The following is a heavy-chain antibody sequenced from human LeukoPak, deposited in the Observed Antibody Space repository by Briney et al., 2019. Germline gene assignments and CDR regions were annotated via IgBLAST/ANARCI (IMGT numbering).Heavy chain of an antibody. J-gene: IGHJ4*02. Sequence: GGSLRLSCAASGFTFDDYGMSWVRQAPGKGLEWVSGINWNGGSTGYADSVKGRFTISRDNAKNSLYLQMNSLRAEDTALYYCAGARRYYGSGSYGPSFLFDYWGQGTLVTVSS. V-gene: IGHV3-20*04. D-gene: IGHD3-10*01. CDR3: AGARRYYGSGSYGPSFLFDY. CDR1: GFTFDDYG. CDR2: INWNGGST.